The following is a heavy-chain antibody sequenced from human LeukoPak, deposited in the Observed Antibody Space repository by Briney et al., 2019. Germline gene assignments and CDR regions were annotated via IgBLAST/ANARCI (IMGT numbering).Heavy chain of an antibody. V-gene: IGHV4-39*07. Sequence: SETLSLTCCFSGGSISSSSYYWGWIRQPPGTGLEWIGGIYYSGSTYYNPSLKSHVTISVDTSQNQFSLKLNSVTAADTAVYYCARAPIWVRGQDKSGASNYYYYYYYMDVWGKGTTVTISS. CDR1: GGSISSSSYY. D-gene: IGHD3-10*01. CDR3: ARAPIWVRGQDKSGASNYYYYYYYMDV. CDR2: IYYSGST. J-gene: IGHJ6*03.